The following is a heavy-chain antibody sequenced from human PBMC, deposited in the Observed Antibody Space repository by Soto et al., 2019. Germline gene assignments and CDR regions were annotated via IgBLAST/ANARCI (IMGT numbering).Heavy chain of an antibody. CDR2: ISSSGSTI. Sequence: GSLRLSCAASGFTFSDYYMSWIRQAPGKGLEWVSYISSSGSTIYYADSVKGRFTISRENAKNSLYLQMNSLRAEDTAVYYCARGLPATYDAVLYYYYMDVWGKGTTVTVSS. J-gene: IGHJ6*03. D-gene: IGHD2-2*01. V-gene: IGHV3-11*01. CDR3: ARGLPATYDAVLYYYYMDV. CDR1: GFTFSDYY.